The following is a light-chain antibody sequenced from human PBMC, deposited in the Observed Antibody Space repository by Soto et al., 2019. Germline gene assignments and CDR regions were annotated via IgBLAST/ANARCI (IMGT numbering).Light chain of an antibody. J-gene: IGKJ2*01. CDR2: GAS. CDR3: QQRSNWPLYT. Sequence: EIVLTQSPGTLSLSPGERATLSCRASQPVSSGFLAWYQQKPGQAPRLLIYGASTRATGIPDRFSGSGSGTDFTLTVSRLEPEDFAVYYCQQRSNWPLYTFGQGTKLEIK. V-gene: IGKV3D-20*02. CDR1: QPVSSGF.